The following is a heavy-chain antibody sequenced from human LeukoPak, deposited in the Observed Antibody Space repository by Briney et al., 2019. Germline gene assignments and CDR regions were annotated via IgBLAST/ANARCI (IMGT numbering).Heavy chain of an antibody. CDR2: IYYSGST. Sequence: SETLSLTCTVSGGSISSSSYYWGWIRQPPGKGLEWIGSIYYSGSTYYNPSLKSRITISVDTSKNHFSLKLSSVTAADTAVYYCARQGDGGRAFDYWGQGTLVTVSS. J-gene: IGHJ4*02. CDR1: GGSISSSSYY. V-gene: IGHV4-39*01. CDR3: ARQGDGGRAFDY. D-gene: IGHD3-16*01.